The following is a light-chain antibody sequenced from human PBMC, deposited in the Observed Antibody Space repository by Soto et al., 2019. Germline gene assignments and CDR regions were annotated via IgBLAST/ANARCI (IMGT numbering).Light chain of an antibody. Sequence: LTQPPSASGTPGQRVTISCSGSSSNIGSNTVSWYQHLPRTAPKLLIYSNNQRPSGVPDRFSGSKSGTSASLANSGLQSEDEADYYCAAWDDTLNGLYVFGTGTKVTVL. CDR3: AAWDDTLNGLYV. J-gene: IGLJ1*01. CDR2: SNN. V-gene: IGLV1-44*01. CDR1: SSNIGSNT.